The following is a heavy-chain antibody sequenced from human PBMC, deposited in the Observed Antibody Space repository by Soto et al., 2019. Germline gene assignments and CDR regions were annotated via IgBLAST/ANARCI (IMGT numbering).Heavy chain of an antibody. D-gene: IGHD2-21*01. CDR2: ISSTGGST. J-gene: IGHJ6*03. CDR1: GFTFSSYA. Sequence: EVQLVESGGGLVQPGGSLRLSCAASGFTFSSYAMHWVRQAPGKGLEYVSAISSTGGSTYYANSVKGRFTISRDNSKNTLYRQMGSPRAEDMAVDYCAREAHLNTCGGEGYAVEYYYYYMDVWGKGTTVTVSS. V-gene: IGHV3-64*01. CDR3: AREAHLNTCGGEGYAVEYYYYYMDV.